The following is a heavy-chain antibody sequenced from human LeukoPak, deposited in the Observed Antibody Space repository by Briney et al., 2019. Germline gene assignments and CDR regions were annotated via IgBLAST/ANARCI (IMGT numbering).Heavy chain of an antibody. Sequence: GGSLRLSCAVSGFTFSNSAMSWVRQVPEQGLEWVSAISGSGGSTYYADSVKGRFTVSRDNSMNTLYLQMNSLRVEDTAMYYCTREATKLAIHLDVWGQGTTVTVP. CDR2: ISGSGGST. J-gene: IGHJ6*02. D-gene: IGHD6-13*01. CDR1: GFTFSNSA. CDR3: TREATKLAIHLDV. V-gene: IGHV3-23*01.